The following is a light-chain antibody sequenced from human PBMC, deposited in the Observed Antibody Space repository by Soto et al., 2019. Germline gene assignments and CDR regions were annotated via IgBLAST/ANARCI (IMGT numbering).Light chain of an antibody. CDR3: QQSNNWPYT. J-gene: IGKJ2*01. V-gene: IGKV3-15*01. Sequence: EIVMKHSPATLSVSPGERATLSCRASQSVRDNLDWYQQKPGQAPRLLIYGASTRATGIPARFSGSGSGTEFTLTINSLQSEDFALYFCQQSNNWPYTFGQGTKLEIK. CDR1: QSVRDN. CDR2: GAS.